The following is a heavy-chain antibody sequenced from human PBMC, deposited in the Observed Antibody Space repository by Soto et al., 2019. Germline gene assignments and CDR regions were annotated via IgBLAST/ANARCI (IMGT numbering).Heavy chain of an antibody. CDR1: GFTFINYA. CDR3: ARKILGSTTRPDYWYFDL. Sequence: EVQLLESGGGLVQPGGSLRLSCAGSGFTFINYAMNWVSQAPGKGLEWVSSISGGGDAAVFGDSVRGRFTISRDNSKNSLTLQMNSLGVGDTAVYYCARKILGSTTRPDYWYFDLCGRGTLVTVSS. J-gene: IGHJ2*01. D-gene: IGHD7-27*01. CDR2: ISGGGDAA. V-gene: IGHV3-23*01.